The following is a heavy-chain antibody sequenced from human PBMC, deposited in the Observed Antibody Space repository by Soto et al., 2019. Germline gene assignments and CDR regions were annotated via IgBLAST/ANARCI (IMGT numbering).Heavy chain of an antibody. Sequence: QVQLQESGPGLVKPSETLSLTCTVSGGSISSYYWSWIRQPPGKGLEWIGYIYYSGSPNYIPSLIIPGTSPVYTRKNQSTLKLSSVTAADTAVDYCARGRIAVAGWGQGTLVTVCS. CDR2: IYYSGSP. CDR3: ARGRIAVAG. J-gene: IGHJ4*02. D-gene: IGHD6-19*01. CDR1: GGSISSYY. V-gene: IGHV4-59*01.